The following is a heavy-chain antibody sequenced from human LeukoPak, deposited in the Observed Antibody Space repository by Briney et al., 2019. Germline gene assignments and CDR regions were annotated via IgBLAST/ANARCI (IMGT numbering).Heavy chain of an antibody. Sequence: SETLSLTCAVYGGSFSGYYWSWIRQPPGKGLEWIGEINHSGSTNYNPSLKSRVTISVDTSKNQFSLKLSSVTAADTAVYYCARWIQLWLAFDYWGQGTLVTVSS. J-gene: IGHJ4*02. V-gene: IGHV4-34*01. D-gene: IGHD5-18*01. CDR2: INHSGST. CDR1: GGSFSGYY. CDR3: ARWIQLWLAFDY.